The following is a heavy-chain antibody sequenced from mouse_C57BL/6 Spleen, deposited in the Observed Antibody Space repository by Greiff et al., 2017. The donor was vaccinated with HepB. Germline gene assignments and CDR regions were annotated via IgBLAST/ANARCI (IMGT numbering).Heavy chain of an antibody. CDR1: GFTFSDAW. CDR3: TRDEPQWYFDV. J-gene: IGHJ1*03. V-gene: IGHV6-6*01. CDR2: IRNKANNYAT. D-gene: IGHD6-1*01. Sequence: EVKVEESVGGLVQPGGSMKLSCAASGFTFSDAWMDWVRQSPEKGLEWVAEIRNKANNYATYYAESVNGRFTISRDDSKSSVYLQMNSLRAEDTGIYYCTRDEPQWYFDVWGTGTTVTVSS.